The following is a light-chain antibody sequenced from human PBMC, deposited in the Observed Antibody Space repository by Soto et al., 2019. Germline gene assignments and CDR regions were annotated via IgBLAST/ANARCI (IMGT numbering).Light chain of an antibody. CDR2: DVS. CDR1: SNYACGYNY. Sequence: QSLLTQPASLSWAPGQSITLSCPGNSNYACGYNYVSWYQQHPGKAPKLMIYDVSNRPSGVSNRFSGSKSGNTASLTISGLQAEDEADYYCSSYTSSSTLVFGTGTKVTVL. CDR3: SSYTSSSTLV. V-gene: IGLV2-14*01. J-gene: IGLJ1*01.